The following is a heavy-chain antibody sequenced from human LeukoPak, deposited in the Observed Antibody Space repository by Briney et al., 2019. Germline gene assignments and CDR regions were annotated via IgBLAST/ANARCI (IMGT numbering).Heavy chain of an antibody. CDR3: ARAYLCPQCHFDY. J-gene: IGHJ4*02. CDR1: GFTFSRHW. D-gene: IGHD2/OR15-2a*01. V-gene: IGHV3-74*01. Sequence: GGSLRLSCAASGFTFSRHWMHWVRQAPGKGLVWVSRISTDGSRTNYADSVKGRFTISRDNAKNTLYLQMNSLRAEDTAVYFCARAYLCPQCHFDYWGQGALVTVSS. CDR2: ISTDGSRT.